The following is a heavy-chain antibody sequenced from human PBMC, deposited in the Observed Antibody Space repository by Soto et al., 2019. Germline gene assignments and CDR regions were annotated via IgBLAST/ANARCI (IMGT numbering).Heavy chain of an antibody. CDR3: VRDSGNGWKDY. CDR2: IDHSGST. Sequence: QVQLQESGPGLVKPSGTLSLTCAVSGGSIRSTNWWTWVRQPPGKGMEWIGEIDHSGSTNSNPSLKSRVTRSVDKPNNQFSLKLGSASAADTAVYYCVRDSGNGWKDYWGQGTLVTVSS. CDR1: GGSIRSTNW. D-gene: IGHD6-19*01. V-gene: IGHV4-4*02. J-gene: IGHJ4*02.